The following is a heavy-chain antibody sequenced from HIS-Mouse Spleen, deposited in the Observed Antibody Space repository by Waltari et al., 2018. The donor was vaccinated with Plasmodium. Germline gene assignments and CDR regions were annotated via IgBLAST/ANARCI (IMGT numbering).Heavy chain of an antibody. CDR1: GFTFNRYA. V-gene: IGHV3-30*04. CDR3: ARDRRLAFDY. Sequence: QVQLVESGGGVGQPGRSLRLSCAASGFTFNRYAMRWVRQAPGKGLEWGAGRAYDGRNKYSADYVKGRFPISRDNSKNTLYLQMNSLRAEDTAVYYCARDRRLAFDYWGQGTLVTVSS. D-gene: IGHD2-15*01. CDR2: RAYDGRNK. J-gene: IGHJ4*02.